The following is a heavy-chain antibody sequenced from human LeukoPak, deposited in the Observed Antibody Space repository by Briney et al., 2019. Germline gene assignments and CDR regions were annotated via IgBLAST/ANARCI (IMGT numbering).Heavy chain of an antibody. CDR3: VWGSYRRNYFDY. V-gene: IGHV4-61*02. CDR2: IYTSGST. Sequence: PSETLSLTCTVSGGSISSGSYYWSWIRQPAGKGLEWIGRIYTSGSTNYNPSLKSRVTISVDTSKNQFSLKLSSVTAADTAVYYCVWGSYRRNYFDYWGQGTLVTVSS. CDR1: GGSISSGSYY. D-gene: IGHD3-16*01. J-gene: IGHJ4*02.